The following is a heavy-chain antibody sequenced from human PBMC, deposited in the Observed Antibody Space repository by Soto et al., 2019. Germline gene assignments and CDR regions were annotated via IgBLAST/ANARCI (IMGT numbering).Heavy chain of an antibody. D-gene: IGHD2-15*01. CDR2: ITISGNYI. CDR3: AKVGVVRTPGRWVAL. Sequence: EGQLVESGGGLVKPGGSLRLSCAASGFAFQTYTMEWLRQPPGKGLEWVSSITISGNYIYYADSVKGRLTISRDNGRNSVYLQMHSLRAEDTAVYYGAKVGVVRTPGRWVALWGPGTLVTVSS. V-gene: IGHV3-21*01. J-gene: IGHJ5*02. CDR1: GFAFQTYT.